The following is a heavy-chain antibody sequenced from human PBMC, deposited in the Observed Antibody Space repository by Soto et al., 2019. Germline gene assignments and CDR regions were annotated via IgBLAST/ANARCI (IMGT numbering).Heavy chain of an antibody. CDR2: ISNHGAHT. CDR3: ARRVYGSRWPNVDMDV. Sequence: EAQLVESGGGLVQPGGSLRLSCAASGFTFSNYGMHWVRQAPGKGLEYVSGISNHGAHTDYAKSVKGRFTLSIDNFENTRYLQMGSLSAKDMALYYCARRVYGSRWPNVDMDVWGKGTTVTVSS. J-gene: IGHJ6*03. CDR1: GFTFSNYG. V-gene: IGHV3-64*01. D-gene: IGHD6-13*01.